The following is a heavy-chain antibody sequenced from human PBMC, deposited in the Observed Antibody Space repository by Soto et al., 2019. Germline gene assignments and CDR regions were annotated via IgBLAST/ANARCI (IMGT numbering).Heavy chain of an antibody. CDR1: GYTFTGYY. J-gene: IGHJ6*02. D-gene: IGHD1-26*01. Sequence: GASVKVSCKASGYTFTGYYMHWVRQAPGQGLECMGWINPNSGGTNYAQKFQGRVTMTRXTXXSXXXMXLXXLRXDXTAVYYCAMTIVSYGYYGMDVWGQGTTVTVSS. CDR2: INPNSGGT. V-gene: IGHV1-2*02. CDR3: AMTIVSYGYYGMDV.